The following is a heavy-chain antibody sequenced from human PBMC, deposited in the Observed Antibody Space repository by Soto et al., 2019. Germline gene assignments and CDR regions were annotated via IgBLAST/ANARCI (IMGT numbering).Heavy chain of an antibody. CDR1: GFTFSIYT. CDR2: ISGSGGST. CDR3: AIEGATDTAMVLGFDY. V-gene: IGHV3-23*01. D-gene: IGHD5-18*01. Sequence: GGSLRLSCAASGFTFSIYTMNWVRQAPGKGLERVSAISGSGGSTYYADSVKGRFTISRDNSKNTLYLQMNSLRAEDTAVYYCAIEGATDTAMVLGFDYWGQGTLVTVSS. J-gene: IGHJ4*02.